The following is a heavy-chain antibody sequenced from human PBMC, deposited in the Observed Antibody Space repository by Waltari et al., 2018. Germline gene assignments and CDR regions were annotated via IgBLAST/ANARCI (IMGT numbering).Heavy chain of an antibody. Sequence: QVQLVQSGAEVKKPGSSVTVSCKASGATFSSYASSWVRQAPGQGLAWRGGIIPIFGTANYAQKFQGRVTITTDESTSTAYMELSSLRSEDTAVYYCAKLPIVGATYWFDPWGQGTLVTVSS. CDR1: GATFSSYA. D-gene: IGHD1-26*01. J-gene: IGHJ5*02. V-gene: IGHV1-69*05. CDR3: AKLPIVGATYWFDP. CDR2: IIPIFGTA.